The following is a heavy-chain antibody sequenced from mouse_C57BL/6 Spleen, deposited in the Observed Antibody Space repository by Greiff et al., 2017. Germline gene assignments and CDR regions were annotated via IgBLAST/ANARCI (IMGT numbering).Heavy chain of an antibody. CDR1: GYTFTSYW. J-gene: IGHJ4*01. D-gene: IGHD2-4*01. Sequence: QVQLQQPGAELVRPGSSVKLSCKASGYTFTSYWMHWVKQRPIQGLEWIGNIDPSDSETHYNQKFKDKATLTVDKSSSTAYMQLSSLTSEDSAVYYCARYDYDAGYAMDYWGQGTSVTVSS. CDR2: IDPSDSET. CDR3: ARYDYDAGYAMDY. V-gene: IGHV1-52*01.